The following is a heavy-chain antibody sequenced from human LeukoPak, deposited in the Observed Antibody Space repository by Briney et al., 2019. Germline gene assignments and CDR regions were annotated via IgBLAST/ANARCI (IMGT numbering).Heavy chain of an antibody. D-gene: IGHD6-19*01. CDR3: ARDSSGWYHWFDP. J-gene: IGHJ5*02. CDR2: ISGSGGST. Sequence: GGSLRLSCAASGFTFSSYAMSWVRRAPGKGLEWVSAISGSGGSTYYADSVKGRFTISRDNSKNTLYLQMNSLRAEDTADYYCARDSSGWYHWFDPWGQGTLVTVSS. CDR1: GFTFSSYA. V-gene: IGHV3-23*01.